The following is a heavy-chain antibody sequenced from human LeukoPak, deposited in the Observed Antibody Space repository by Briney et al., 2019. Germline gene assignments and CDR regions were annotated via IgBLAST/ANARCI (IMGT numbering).Heavy chain of an antibody. Sequence: SETLSLTCTVSGGSISSYYWSWIRQPAGKGLEWIGRIYTSGSTNYNPSLKSRVTMSVDTSKNQFSLKLSSVTAADTAVYYCASQGVVAARGRSNWFDPWGQGTLVTVSS. CDR3: ASQGVVAARGRSNWFDP. V-gene: IGHV4-4*07. CDR1: GGSISSYY. J-gene: IGHJ5*02. D-gene: IGHD2-15*01. CDR2: IYTSGST.